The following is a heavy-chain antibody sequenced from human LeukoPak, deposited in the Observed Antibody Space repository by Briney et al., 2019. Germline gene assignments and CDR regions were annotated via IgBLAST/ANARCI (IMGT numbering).Heavy chain of an antibody. Sequence: GGSLRLSCAASGFTFSDYYMSWIRQAPGKGLEWVSYISSSGSTIYYADSVKGRFTISRDNAKNSPYLQMNSLRAEDTALYYCARDGDPYYYGSGSYYTPSLDPWGQGTLVTVSS. CDR1: GFTFSDYY. D-gene: IGHD3-10*01. CDR2: ISSSGSTI. V-gene: IGHV3-11*01. J-gene: IGHJ5*02. CDR3: ARDGDPYYYGSGSYYTPSLDP.